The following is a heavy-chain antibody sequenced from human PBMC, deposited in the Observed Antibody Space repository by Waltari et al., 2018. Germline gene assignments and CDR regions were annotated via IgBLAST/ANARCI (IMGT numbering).Heavy chain of an antibody. CDR1: GFTFSTYG. CDR2: IWFDGSDK. J-gene: IGHJ4*02. D-gene: IGHD3-10*01. CDR3: AKDAFGNTHLDL. Sequence: QVQLVESGGGVVQPGESLRLSCAASGFTFSTYGMHWVRQAPGKGLEWVALIWFDGSDKFYADSVRGRFTISRDNSKRTLHLDMNDLKVDDTAIYYCAKDAFGNTHLDLWGQGTLVTVSS. V-gene: IGHV3-30*02.